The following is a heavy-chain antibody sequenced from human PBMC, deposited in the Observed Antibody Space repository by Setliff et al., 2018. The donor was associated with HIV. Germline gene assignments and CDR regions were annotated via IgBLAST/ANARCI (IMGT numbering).Heavy chain of an antibody. V-gene: IGHV4-39*01. Sequence: SETLSLTCTVSGGSISSSSYYWGWIRQPPGKGLEWIGSISYGGSTHYNPSLKSRVTISVDTSRKQFSLKVNSVAAADTAVYYCARQFWMLTTLYFDSLGPGTLVTVSS. CDR3: ARQFWMLTTLYFDS. CDR2: ISYGGST. J-gene: IGHJ4*02. CDR1: GGSISSSSYY. D-gene: IGHD3-16*01.